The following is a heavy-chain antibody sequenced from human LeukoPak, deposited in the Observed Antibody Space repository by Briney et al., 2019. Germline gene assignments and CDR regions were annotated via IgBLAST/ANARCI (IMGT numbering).Heavy chain of an antibody. V-gene: IGHV3-30-3*01. CDR3: AREGGSQPYYYYYGMDV. D-gene: IGHD2-2*01. CDR1: GFTFSSYA. Sequence: PGGSLSLSCAASGFTFSSYAMHWVRQAPGKGLEWVAVISYDGSNKYYADSVKGRFTISRDNSKNTLYLQMNGLRAEDTAVYYCAREGGSQPYYYYYGMDVWGQGTTVTVSS. CDR2: ISYDGSNK. J-gene: IGHJ6*02.